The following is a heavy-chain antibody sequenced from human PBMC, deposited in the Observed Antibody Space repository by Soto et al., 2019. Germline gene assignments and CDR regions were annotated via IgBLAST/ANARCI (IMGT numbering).Heavy chain of an antibody. Sequence: PGGSLRLSCAASGFTFSTYPMTWVRQAPGKGLEWVSGVSGSGISTYYADSVKGRFTVSRDNSKNTLYLQMNSLRAQDAAVYYCAKGPRGFYSTFDNWGQGTLVTVSS. V-gene: IGHV3-23*01. D-gene: IGHD2-15*01. J-gene: IGHJ4*02. CDR3: AKGPRGFYSTFDN. CDR2: VSGSGIST. CDR1: GFTFSTYP.